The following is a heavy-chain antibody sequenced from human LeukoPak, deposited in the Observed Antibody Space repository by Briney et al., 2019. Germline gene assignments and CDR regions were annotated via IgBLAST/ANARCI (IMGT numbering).Heavy chain of an antibody. CDR3: ARLVNYDSSGYYYFDY. Sequence: SETLSLTCTVSGGSISSGGYYWSWIRQHPGKGLEWIAYIYYSGSTYYNPSLKSRLTMSVDTSKSQFPLKLSSVTAADTAVYYCARLVNYDSSGYYYFDYWGQGTLVTVSS. V-gene: IGHV4-31*03. CDR2: IYYSGST. CDR1: GGSISSGGYY. J-gene: IGHJ4*02. D-gene: IGHD3-22*01.